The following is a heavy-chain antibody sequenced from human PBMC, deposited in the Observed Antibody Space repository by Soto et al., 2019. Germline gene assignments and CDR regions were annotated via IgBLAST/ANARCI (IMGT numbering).Heavy chain of an antibody. J-gene: IGHJ4*02. D-gene: IGHD3-9*01. V-gene: IGHV3-64D*06. CDR3: VKEMGPCCDWSYSFDT. CDR1: GFTFRDYT. Sequence: GGSLRLSCSGSGFTFRDYTIHWGRQAPGKRLEFVSAISNNASDTYFADSVRDRFTISRDNSKNTVFLLMSGLTEEDTAIYYCVKEMGPCCDWSYSFDTWGQGTVVTVSS. CDR2: ISNNASDT.